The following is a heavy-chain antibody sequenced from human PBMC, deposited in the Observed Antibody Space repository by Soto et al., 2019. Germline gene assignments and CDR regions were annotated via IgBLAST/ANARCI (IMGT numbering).Heavy chain of an antibody. V-gene: IGHV4-31*03. CDR1: GGSVSSGAYY. D-gene: IGHD2-15*01. Sequence: QVQLQESDAGLVKASQTLSLTCTVSGGSVSSGAYYWTWIRQRPGKGLAWIGYIYYSGSTYYSPSLKSRLSISRDTSKNHVSLRLSSVTAADTAMYYCARAMLLAVSAFHIWGQGTMVTVSS. J-gene: IGHJ3*02. CDR3: ARAMLLAVSAFHI. CDR2: IYYSGST.